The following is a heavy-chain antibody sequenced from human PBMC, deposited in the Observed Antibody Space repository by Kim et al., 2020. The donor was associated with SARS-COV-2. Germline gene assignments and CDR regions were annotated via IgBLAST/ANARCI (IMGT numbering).Heavy chain of an antibody. J-gene: IGHJ6*02. CDR3: ARGLWFGGQWPYYYYYGMDV. Sequence: RVTISVDTSKNQFSLRLSSVTAADTAVYYCARGLWFGGQWPYYYYYGMDVWGQGTTVTVSS. D-gene: IGHD3-10*01. V-gene: IGHV4-34*01.